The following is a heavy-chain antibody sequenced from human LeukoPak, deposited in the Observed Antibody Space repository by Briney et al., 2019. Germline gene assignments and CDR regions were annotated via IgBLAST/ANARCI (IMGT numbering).Heavy chain of an antibody. CDR1: GGSISSYY. CDR2: IYYSGST. D-gene: IGHD2-15*01. CDR3: ARQYCSGGSCYSLSYYYMDV. V-gene: IGHV4-59*08. J-gene: IGHJ6*03. Sequence: SETLSLTCTVSGGSISSYYWSWIRQPPGQGLELIGYIYYSGSTNYNPSLKSRVTISVDTSKNQFSLKLSSVTAADTAVYYCARQYCSGGSCYSLSYYYMDVWGKGTTVTVSS.